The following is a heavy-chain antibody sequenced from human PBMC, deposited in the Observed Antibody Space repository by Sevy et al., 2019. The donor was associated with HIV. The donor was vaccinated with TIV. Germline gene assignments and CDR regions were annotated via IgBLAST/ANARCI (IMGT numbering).Heavy chain of an antibody. Sequence: GGSLRLSCAASGFTFSGSAMHWVRQASGKGLEWVGRIRSKANSYATAYAASVKGRFTISRDDSKNTAYLQMNSLKTEDTAVYYCTRGQLGYSSSGPFDYWGQGTLVTVSS. CDR1: GFTFSGSA. CDR2: IRSKANSYAT. CDR3: TRGQLGYSSSGPFDY. V-gene: IGHV3-73*01. D-gene: IGHD6-6*01. J-gene: IGHJ4*02.